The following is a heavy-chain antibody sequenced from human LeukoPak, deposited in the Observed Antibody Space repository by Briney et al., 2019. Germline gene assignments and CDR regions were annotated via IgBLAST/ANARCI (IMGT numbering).Heavy chain of an antibody. CDR3: ARDATVAARRRGNWFDP. D-gene: IGHD6-6*01. CDR2: IIPIFGTA. V-gene: IGHV1-69*13. J-gene: IGHJ5*02. Sequence: ASVKVSCKASGGTFSSYAISWVRQAPGQGLEWMGGIIPIFGTANYAQKFQGRVTITADESTSTAYMELSSLRSEDTAVYYCARDATVAARRRGNWFDPWGQGTLATVSS. CDR1: GGTFSSYA.